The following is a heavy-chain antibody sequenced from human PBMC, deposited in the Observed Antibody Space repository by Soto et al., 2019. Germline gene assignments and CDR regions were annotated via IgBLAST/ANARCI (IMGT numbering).Heavy chain of an antibody. J-gene: IGHJ5*02. Sequence: SVKVSCKASGGTFSSYAISWVRQAPGQGLEWMGGIIPIFGTANYAQKFQGRVTITADESTSTAYMELSSLRSEDTAVYYCERALYYDFWSGSWFDPCGQGSLVTVSS. CDR3: ERALYYDFWSGSWFDP. V-gene: IGHV1-69*13. CDR2: IIPIFGTA. CDR1: GGTFSSYA. D-gene: IGHD3-3*01.